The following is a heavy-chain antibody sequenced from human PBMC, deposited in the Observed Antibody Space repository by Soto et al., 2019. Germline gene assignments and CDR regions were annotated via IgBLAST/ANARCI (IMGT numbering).Heavy chain of an antibody. CDR3: ARSSYGDYVDAFDI. Sequence: ASVMVSCKASGYTFTSYAMHWVRQAPGQRLEWMGWINAGNGNTKYSQKFQGRVTITRDTAASTAYMELSSLRSEDTAVYYCARSSYGDYVDAFDIWGQGTMVTVSS. V-gene: IGHV1-3*01. CDR1: GYTFTSYA. CDR2: INAGNGNT. J-gene: IGHJ3*02. D-gene: IGHD4-17*01.